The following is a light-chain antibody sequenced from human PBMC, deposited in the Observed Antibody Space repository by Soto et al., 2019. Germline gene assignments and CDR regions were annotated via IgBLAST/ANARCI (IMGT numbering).Light chain of an antibody. CDR2: GAS. CDR3: QQYNNWPPLT. Sequence: EIVMTQSPATLSVSPGERATLSCRASQSVSSNLAWYQQKPGQAPRRLIYGASTRATGIPARFSGSGSGTEFTLTISSLPSEDFAVYYCQQYNNWPPLTFGGGNKVEIK. J-gene: IGKJ4*01. V-gene: IGKV3-15*01. CDR1: QSVSSN.